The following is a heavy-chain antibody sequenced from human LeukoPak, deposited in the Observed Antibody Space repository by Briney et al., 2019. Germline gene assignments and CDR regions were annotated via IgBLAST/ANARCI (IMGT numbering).Heavy chain of an antibody. Sequence: SGPTLVNPTQTLTLTCTFSGFSLSTSGVGVGWIRQPPGKALEWLALSYWDDDKRYSPSLKSRLTITKDTSKNQVVLTMTNMDPVDTATYYCAHYYHIVVVPAAQGRTAGVNWFDPWGQGTLVTVSS. CDR1: GFSLSTSGVG. J-gene: IGHJ5*02. D-gene: IGHD2-2*01. CDR2: SYWDDDK. CDR3: AHYYHIVVVPAAQGRTAGVNWFDP. V-gene: IGHV2-5*02.